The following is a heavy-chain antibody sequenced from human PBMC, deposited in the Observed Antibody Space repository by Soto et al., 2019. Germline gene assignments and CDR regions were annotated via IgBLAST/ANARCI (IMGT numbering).Heavy chain of an antibody. CDR2: IYSGGST. D-gene: IGHD2-21*02. J-gene: IGHJ4*02. V-gene: IGHV3-53*01. CDR1: GFTVSSNY. CDR3: ARAAYCGGDCYYPSGY. Sequence: PGGSLRLSCAASGFTVSSNYMSWVRQAPGKGLEWVSVIYSGGSTYYADSVKGRFTISRDNSKNTLYLQMNSLRAEDTAVYYCARAAYCGGDCYYPSGYWGQGTLVTVSS.